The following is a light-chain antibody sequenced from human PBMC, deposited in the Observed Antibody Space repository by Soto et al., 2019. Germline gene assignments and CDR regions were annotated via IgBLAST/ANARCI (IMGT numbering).Light chain of an antibody. CDR2: GAS. V-gene: IGKV3-20*01. J-gene: IGKJ1*01. CDR3: QQYGSSPWT. Sequence: EIVLTQSPGTLSLSPGERATLSCRASQSVSSSYLAWYQQKPGQAPRLLIYGASSRATGITDRFSGSGSGTDFTLTISRLELEDFAVYYCQQYGSSPWTFGQGTKVEIK. CDR1: QSVSSSY.